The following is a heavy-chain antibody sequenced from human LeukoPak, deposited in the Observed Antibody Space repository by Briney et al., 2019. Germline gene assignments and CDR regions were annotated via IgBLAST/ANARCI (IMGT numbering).Heavy chain of an antibody. CDR2: IIPIFGTA. V-gene: IGHV1-69*05. D-gene: IGHD3-16*01. J-gene: IGHJ4*02. Sequence: ASVRVSCKASGGTFSSYAISWVRQAPGQGLEWMGGIIPIFGTANYAQKFQGRVTITTDESTSTAYMELSSLRSEDTAVYYCARGRGEPLDYWGQGTLVTVSS. CDR1: GGTFSSYA. CDR3: ARGRGEPLDY.